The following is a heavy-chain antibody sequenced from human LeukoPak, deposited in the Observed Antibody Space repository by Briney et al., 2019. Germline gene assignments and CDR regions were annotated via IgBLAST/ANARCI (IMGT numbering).Heavy chain of an antibody. D-gene: IGHD6-19*01. CDR1: GYTFTGYY. CDR2: INPNSGGT. V-gene: IGHV1-2*02. Sequence: ASVKVSCKASGYTFTGYYMHWVRQAPGQGPEWMGWINPNSGGTNYAQKFQGRVTMTRDTSISTAYMGLSRLRSDDTAVYYCARDDRSGWDFDYWGQGTLVTVSS. CDR3: ARDDRSGWDFDY. J-gene: IGHJ4*02.